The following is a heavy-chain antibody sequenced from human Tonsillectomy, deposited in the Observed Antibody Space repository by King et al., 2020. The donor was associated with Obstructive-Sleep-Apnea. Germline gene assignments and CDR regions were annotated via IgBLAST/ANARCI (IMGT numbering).Heavy chain of an antibody. CDR1: GFTFSSYA. V-gene: IGHV3-30-3*01. Sequence: VQLVESGGDVVQPGRSLRLSCAGSGFTFSSYAIHWVPQAPGKGLGWGAGIYYDTGTNKFYTDSVKGRFTISRDNSKNTMYLHMNSLRAEDTAVYFCASGSGYYYFEYWGQGTLVTVSS. CDR3: ASGSGYYYFEY. D-gene: IGHD3-22*01. CDR2: IYYDTGTNK. J-gene: IGHJ4*02.